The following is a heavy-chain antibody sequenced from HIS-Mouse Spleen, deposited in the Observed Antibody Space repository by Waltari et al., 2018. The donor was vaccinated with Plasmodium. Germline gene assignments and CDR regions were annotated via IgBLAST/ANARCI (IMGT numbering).Heavy chain of an antibody. CDR1: GFTFSSYG. CDR2: ISYDGSNK. J-gene: IGHJ4*02. D-gene: IGHD3-16*01. CDR3: AKAQGVNNFDY. V-gene: IGHV3-30*18. Sequence: QVQLVESGGGVVQPGRSLRLSCAASGFTFSSYGMHWVRQAPGKGLEWVAVISYDGSNKYYADYVKGRFTISRDNSKNTLYLQMNSLRAEDTAVYYCAKAQGVNNFDYWGQGTLVTVSS.